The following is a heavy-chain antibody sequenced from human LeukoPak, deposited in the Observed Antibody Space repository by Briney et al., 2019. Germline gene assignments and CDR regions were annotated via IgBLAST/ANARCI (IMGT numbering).Heavy chain of an antibody. CDR2: INHSGST. CDR3: ARVGYYGSGSYSKGGY. D-gene: IGHD3-10*01. CDR1: GGSFSGYY. Sequence: SETLSLTCAVYGGSFSGYYWSWIRQPPGKGLEWVGEINHSGSTNYNASLKSGVTISVDTSKNQLSLKLSSVTAADTAVYYCARVGYYGSGSYSKGGYWGQGTLVTVSS. J-gene: IGHJ4*02. V-gene: IGHV4-34*01.